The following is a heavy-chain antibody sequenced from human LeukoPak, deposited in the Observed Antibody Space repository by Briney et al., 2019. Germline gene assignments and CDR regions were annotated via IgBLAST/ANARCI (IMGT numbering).Heavy chain of an antibody. V-gene: IGHV3-30-3*01. D-gene: IGHD4-23*01. CDR3: AKEMTPAVGKNFDY. CDR1: GFTFSNCA. Sequence: PGRSLRLSCAASGFTFSNCAMHWVRQAPGKGLEWVALISYDGSNEYFADSVKGRFTISRDNSKNTLYLQMNSLRAEDTAVYYCAKEMTPAVGKNFDYWGQGTLVTVSS. J-gene: IGHJ4*02. CDR2: ISYDGSNE.